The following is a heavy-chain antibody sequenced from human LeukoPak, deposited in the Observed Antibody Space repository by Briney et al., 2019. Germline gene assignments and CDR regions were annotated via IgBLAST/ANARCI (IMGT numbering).Heavy chain of an antibody. V-gene: IGHV3-53*01. Sequence: HPRASLRLSCAASGFTVSSKYMSWVRQAPGKGLEWLSVIYDGGGGNYADSVKARFTISRDNSKNTLYLQMDSLRAEDTAVYYCARLATSTGSYVDYWGQGALVTVCS. CDR3: ARLATSTGSYVDY. CDR1: GFTVSSKY. D-gene: IGHD1-26*01. J-gene: IGHJ4*02. CDR2: IYDGGGG.